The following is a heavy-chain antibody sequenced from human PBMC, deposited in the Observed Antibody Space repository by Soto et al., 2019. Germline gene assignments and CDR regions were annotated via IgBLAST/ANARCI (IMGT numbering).Heavy chain of an antibody. D-gene: IGHD6-19*01. Sequence: GGSLRLSCAASGFTFSSYAMHWVRQAPGKGLEWVAVISYDGSNKYYADSVKGRFTISRDNSKNTLYLQMNSLRAEDTAVYYCARDDGGDSSGWYNYYYYYGMDVWGQGTTVTVSS. CDR2: ISYDGSNK. CDR1: GFTFSSYA. V-gene: IGHV3-30-3*01. CDR3: ARDDGGDSSGWYNYYYYYGMDV. J-gene: IGHJ6*02.